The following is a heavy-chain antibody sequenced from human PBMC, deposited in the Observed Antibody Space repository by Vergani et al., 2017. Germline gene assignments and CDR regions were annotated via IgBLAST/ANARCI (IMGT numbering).Heavy chain of an antibody. Sequence: EVQLVESGGGLVQPGGSLRLSCAASGFTFSNYEMNWVRQAPGKGLEWVSYITSSSTIYYAASVKGRFTISRDNAKNSLYLQMNSLRAEDTAVYYCASFSTSCYACDNWFDPWGQGTLVTVSS. V-gene: IGHV3-48*03. CDR3: ASFSTSCYACDNWFDP. CDR2: ITSSSTI. D-gene: IGHD2-2*01. CDR1: GFTFSNYE. J-gene: IGHJ5*02.